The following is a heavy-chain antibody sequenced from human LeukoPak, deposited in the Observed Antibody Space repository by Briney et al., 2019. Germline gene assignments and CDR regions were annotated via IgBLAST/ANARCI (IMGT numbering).Heavy chain of an antibody. Sequence: GGSLRLSCAASGFTFSSYSMNWVRQAPGKGLEWVSSISSSSSYIYYADSVKGRFTISRDNAKNSLYLQMNSLRAEDTAVYYCARGWELPYALDIWGQGAVVTVSS. D-gene: IGHD1-26*01. J-gene: IGHJ3*02. CDR3: ARGWELPYALDI. CDR1: GFTFSSYS. CDR2: ISSSSSYI. V-gene: IGHV3-21*01.